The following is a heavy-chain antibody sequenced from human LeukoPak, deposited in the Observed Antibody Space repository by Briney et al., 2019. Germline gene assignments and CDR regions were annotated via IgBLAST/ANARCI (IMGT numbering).Heavy chain of an antibody. Sequence: GESLKISCKGSGYSFTSYWIGWVRQLPGKGLEGMGVIYPGDSDTRYSPSFQGPVTISADKSISTAYLQWSSLKASDTAMYYCAILYGDLFPFDYWGQGTLVTVSS. V-gene: IGHV5-51*01. CDR3: AILYGDLFPFDY. D-gene: IGHD4-17*01. CDR2: IYPGDSDT. CDR1: GYSFTSYW. J-gene: IGHJ4*02.